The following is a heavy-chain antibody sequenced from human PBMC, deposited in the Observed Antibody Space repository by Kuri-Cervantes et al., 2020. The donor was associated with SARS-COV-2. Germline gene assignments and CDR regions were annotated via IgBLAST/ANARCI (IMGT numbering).Heavy chain of an antibody. J-gene: IGHJ4*02. Sequence: GGSLRLSCAASGFTFSSYAMSWVRQAPGKGLEWVAVISYDGSNKYYADSVKGRFPISRDNSKNTLYLQMNSLRAEDTAVYYCARDRSTHYFDYWGQGTLVTVSS. V-gene: IGHV3-30-3*01. CDR2: ISYDGSNK. CDR3: ARDRSTHYFDY. CDR1: GFTFSSYA.